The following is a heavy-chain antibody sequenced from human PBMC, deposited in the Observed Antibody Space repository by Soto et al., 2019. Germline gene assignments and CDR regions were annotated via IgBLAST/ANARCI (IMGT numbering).Heavy chain of an antibody. D-gene: IGHD5-18*01. Sequence: GGSLRLSCTASGFTFSSYGMHWVRQAPGKGLEWVAVISYDGSNKYYADSVKGRFTISRDNSKNTLYLQMNSLRAEDTAVYYCAKDRGYSYGYPHYYYSYGMDVWGQGTTVTVSS. J-gene: IGHJ6*02. CDR2: ISYDGSNK. CDR1: GFTFSSYG. V-gene: IGHV3-30*18. CDR3: AKDRGYSYGYPHYYYSYGMDV.